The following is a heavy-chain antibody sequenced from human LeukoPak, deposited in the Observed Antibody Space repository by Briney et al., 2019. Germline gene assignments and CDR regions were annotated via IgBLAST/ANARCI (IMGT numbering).Heavy chain of an antibody. D-gene: IGHD2-2*01. V-gene: IGHV3-33*01. CDR1: GFTFSSYG. CDR2: IWYDGSNK. J-gene: IGHJ6*02. CDR3: ERDPYIVPAARELYYYYGMDV. Sequence: GGSLRLSCAGSGFTFSSYGMHWVRQAPGKGLEWVGVIWYDGSNKYYADSVKGRFTISRDNSKNTLYLQMNSLRAEDTAVYYCERDPYIVPAARELYYYYGMDVWGQGTTVTVSS.